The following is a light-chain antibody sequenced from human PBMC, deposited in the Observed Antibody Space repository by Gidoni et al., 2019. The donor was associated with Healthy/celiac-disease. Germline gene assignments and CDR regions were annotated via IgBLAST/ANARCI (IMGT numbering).Light chain of an antibody. Sequence: SYVLTQPPSVSVAPGKTARITCGGNNIGSKSVHWYQQTPGQAPVLVIYYDSDRPSGIPERFSGSNSGNTATLTISRVEAGDEADYYCQVWDSSSDHLVFGGGTKLTVL. CDR2: YDS. CDR1: NIGSKS. V-gene: IGLV3-21*04. CDR3: QVWDSSSDHLV. J-gene: IGLJ2*01.